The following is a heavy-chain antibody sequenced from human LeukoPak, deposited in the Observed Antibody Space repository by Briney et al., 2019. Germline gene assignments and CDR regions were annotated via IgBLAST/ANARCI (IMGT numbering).Heavy chain of an antibody. CDR2: INPNSGGT. CDR1: GYTFTSYD. Sequence: GASVKVSCKASGYTFTSYDINWVRQATGQGLEWMGWINPNSGGTNYARKFQGRVTMTRDTSISTAYMELSRLRSDDTAVYYCAREPTGVKYYYYYYYMDVWGKGTTVTVSS. V-gene: IGHV1-2*02. J-gene: IGHJ6*03. D-gene: IGHD1-14*01. CDR3: AREPTGVKYYYYYYYMDV.